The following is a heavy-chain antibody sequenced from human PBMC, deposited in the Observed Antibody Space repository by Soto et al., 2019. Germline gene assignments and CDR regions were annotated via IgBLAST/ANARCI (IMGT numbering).Heavy chain of an antibody. Sequence: GASVKVSCKDSGYTFTSYGSRWVRQAPGQGLEWMGWISAYNGNTNYAQKLQGRVTMTTDTSTSTAYMELRSLRSDDTAVYYCARWLSYYGSGSYYGYWGQGTLVTVSS. CDR3: ARWLSYYGSGSYYGY. J-gene: IGHJ4*02. D-gene: IGHD3-10*01. V-gene: IGHV1-18*01. CDR1: GYTFTSYG. CDR2: ISAYNGNT.